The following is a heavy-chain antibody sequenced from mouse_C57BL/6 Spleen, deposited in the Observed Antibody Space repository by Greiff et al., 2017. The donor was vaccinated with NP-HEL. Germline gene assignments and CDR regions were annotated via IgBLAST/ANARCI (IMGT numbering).Heavy chain of an antibody. CDR3: ARSYYSNQVDY. Sequence: QVQLQQSGAELVKPGASVKLSCKASGYTFTSYWMHWVKQRPGQGLEWIGMIHPNSGSTNYNEKFKSKATLTVDKSSSTAYMQLSSLTSEDSAVYYCARSYYSNQVDYWGQGTTLTVSS. CDR2: IHPNSGST. J-gene: IGHJ2*01. CDR1: GYTFTSYW. D-gene: IGHD2-5*01. V-gene: IGHV1-64*01.